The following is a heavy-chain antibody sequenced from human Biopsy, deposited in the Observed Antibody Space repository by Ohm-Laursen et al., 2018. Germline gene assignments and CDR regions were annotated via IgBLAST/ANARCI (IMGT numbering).Heavy chain of an antibody. D-gene: IGHD2-15*01. CDR2: IHHSGST. CDR3: ARMDCSGGSCHYYSYGMDV. V-gene: IGHV4-30-4*08. Sequence: PTQTLTLTCSFAGLSLSTSEMYVSWIRQPPGKGLECIGNIHHSGSTNYNPSLKSRLTIPVDTSKNQFSLKLSSVTAADTAVYYCARMDCSGGSCHYYSYGMDVWGQGTTVTVSS. CDR1: GLSLSTSEMY. J-gene: IGHJ6*02.